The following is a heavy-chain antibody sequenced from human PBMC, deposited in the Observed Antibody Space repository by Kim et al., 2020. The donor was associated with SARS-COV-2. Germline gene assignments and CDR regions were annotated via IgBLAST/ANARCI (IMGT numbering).Heavy chain of an antibody. CDR2: INHSGST. V-gene: IGHV4-34*01. D-gene: IGHD5-12*01. Sequence: SETLSLTCAVYGGSFSGYYWSWIRQPPGKGLEWIGEINHSGSTNYNPSLKSRVTISVDTSKNQFSLKLSSVTAADTAVYYCARGGYDYGAQLDYWGQGTLVTVSS. CDR3: ARGGYDYGAQLDY. J-gene: IGHJ4*02. CDR1: GGSFSGYY.